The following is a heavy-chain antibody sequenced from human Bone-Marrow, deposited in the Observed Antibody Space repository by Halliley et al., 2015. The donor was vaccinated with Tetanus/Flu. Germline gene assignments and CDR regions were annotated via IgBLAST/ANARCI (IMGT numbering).Heavy chain of an antibody. Sequence: MGWISTNSGETNFAPKFQGRVTLTTDTSTSTAYLELRSLRSDDTAVYYCARDWADGDSGYRYWGQGTLVTVSS. J-gene: IGHJ4*02. CDR2: ISTNSGET. CDR3: ARDWADGDSGYRY. D-gene: IGHD3-22*01. V-gene: IGHV1-18*01.